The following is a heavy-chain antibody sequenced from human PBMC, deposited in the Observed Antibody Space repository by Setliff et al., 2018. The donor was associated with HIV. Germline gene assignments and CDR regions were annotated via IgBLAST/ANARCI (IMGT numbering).Heavy chain of an antibody. CDR1: GFTFSDYY. CDR3: MYGGRTATTH. J-gene: IGHJ4*02. D-gene: IGHD4-17*01. CDR2: ITNTGSST. V-gene: IGHV3-11*04. Sequence: NPGGSLRLSCAASGFTFSDYYLNWFRLAPGKGLEWISHITNTGSSTNYADSVKGRFTISRDNAKYSLYLQMNTLRVEDTAVYYCMYGGRTATTHWGQGTLVTVSS.